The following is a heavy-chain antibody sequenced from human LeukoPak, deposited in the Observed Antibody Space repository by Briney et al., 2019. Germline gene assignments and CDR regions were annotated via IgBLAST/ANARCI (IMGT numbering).Heavy chain of an antibody. Sequence: GGSLRLSCSASGFTFSRYLMHWVRQAPGKGLEYVSAISTNGGSTYYADSVKGRFTISRDNSKNTLYLQMSSLRTEDTAVYYCARDPPTRQYTNSFSLDYWGQGTLVTVSS. V-gene: IGHV3-64D*06. CDR3: ARDPPTRQYTNSFSLDY. CDR2: ISTNGGST. J-gene: IGHJ4*02. CDR1: GFTFSRYL. D-gene: IGHD6-13*01.